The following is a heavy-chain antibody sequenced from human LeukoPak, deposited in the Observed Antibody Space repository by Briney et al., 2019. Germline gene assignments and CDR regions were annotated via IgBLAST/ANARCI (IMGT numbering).Heavy chain of an antibody. Sequence: GGSLRLSCAASGFTVSSNYMSWVRQAPGKGLEWFSVIYSGGSTYYADSVKGRFTISRHNSKNTLYLQMNSLRAEDTAVYYCARVRAHTAMVDAFDIWGQGTMVTVSS. D-gene: IGHD5-18*01. CDR3: ARVRAHTAMVDAFDI. CDR1: GFTVSSNY. J-gene: IGHJ3*02. V-gene: IGHV3-53*04. CDR2: IYSGGST.